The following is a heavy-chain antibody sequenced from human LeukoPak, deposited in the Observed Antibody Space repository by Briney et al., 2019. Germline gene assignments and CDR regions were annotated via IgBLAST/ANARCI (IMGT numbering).Heavy chain of an antibody. V-gene: IGHV3-23*01. D-gene: IGHD6-19*01. CDR2: ISDSGGST. J-gene: IGHJ5*02. CDR1: GFTFSNYD. Sequence: GGSLRLSCAASGFTFSNYDMSWVRQAPGKGLEWVSSISDSGGSTYYADSAKGRFTISRDNSKNTLYLQMTNLRAADTAVYYCAKDLSRAVAADWFDPWDQGSLVTVSS. CDR3: AKDLSRAVAADWFDP.